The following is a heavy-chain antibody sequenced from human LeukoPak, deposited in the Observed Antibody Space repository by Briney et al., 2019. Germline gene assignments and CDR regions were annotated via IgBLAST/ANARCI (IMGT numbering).Heavy chain of an antibody. CDR2: ITGSGSST. CDR1: GFTFSSYA. Sequence: GRSLRLSCAASGFTFSSYAMSWVRQAPGKGLEWVSTITGSGSSTYYADSVKGRFTISRDKSMNTLFLQMSSLRAEDTAVYYCVKVSGMYSSSWPTDIWGQGTLVTVSS. J-gene: IGHJ4*02. CDR3: VKVSGMYSSSWPTDI. V-gene: IGHV3-23*01. D-gene: IGHD6-13*01.